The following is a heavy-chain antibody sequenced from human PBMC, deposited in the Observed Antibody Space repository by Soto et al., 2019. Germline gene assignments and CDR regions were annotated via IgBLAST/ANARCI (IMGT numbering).Heavy chain of an antibody. CDR1: GYTFTGYY. Sequence: QVQLVQSGAEVKKPGASVKVSCKASGYTFTGYYMHWVRQAPGQGLEWMGWINPNSGGTNYAQKVQGRVTMTRDTSISTAYMELSRLRSDDTAVYYCARSVRGELPDYWGQGTLVTVSS. D-gene: IGHD1-26*01. J-gene: IGHJ4*02. V-gene: IGHV1-2*02. CDR3: ARSVRGELPDY. CDR2: INPNSGGT.